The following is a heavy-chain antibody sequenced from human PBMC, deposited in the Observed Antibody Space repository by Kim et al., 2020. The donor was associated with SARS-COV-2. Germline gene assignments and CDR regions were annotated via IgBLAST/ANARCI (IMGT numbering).Heavy chain of an antibody. CDR1: GFTFDDYA. Sequence: GGSLRLSCAASGFTFDDYAMHWVRQAPGKGLEWVSGISWNSGSIGYADSVKGRFTISRDNAKNSLYLQMNSLRAEDTALYYCAKDSSGYLDPLYYYYGMDVWGQGTTVTVSS. CDR3: AKDSSGYLDPLYYYYGMDV. J-gene: IGHJ6*02. D-gene: IGHD3-22*01. V-gene: IGHV3-9*01. CDR2: ISWNSGSI.